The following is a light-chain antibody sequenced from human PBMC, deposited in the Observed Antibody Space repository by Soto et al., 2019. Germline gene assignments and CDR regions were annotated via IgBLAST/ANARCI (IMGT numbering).Light chain of an antibody. CDR1: QSISSW. CDR2: DVS. J-gene: IGKJ4*01. V-gene: IGKV1-5*01. Sequence: DIQMTQSPSTLSASVGDRVTITCRACQSISSWLAWYQQKPGKAPNLLIYDVSSLESGVSSRFSGSGSGTEFTLTISSLQPDDFATYYCQQYNSYSLFGGGTKVEIK. CDR3: QQYNSYSL.